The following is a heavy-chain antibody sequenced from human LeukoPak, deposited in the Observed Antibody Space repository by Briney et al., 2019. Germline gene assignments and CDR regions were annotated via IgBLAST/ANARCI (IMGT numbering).Heavy chain of an antibody. CDR1: GYSFATDW. J-gene: IGHJ4*02. V-gene: IGHV5-51*01. CDR2: IYPGNSDT. CDR3: ARFYTGYQNHFDY. D-gene: IGHD3-9*01. Sequence: GESLKISCKASGYSFATDWIAWVRQMPGKGLEWMGSIYPGNSDTRYSPSIQGRVTISADKSISTAYLQWSSLKASDTAMYYCARFYTGYQNHFDYWGQGILVTVSS.